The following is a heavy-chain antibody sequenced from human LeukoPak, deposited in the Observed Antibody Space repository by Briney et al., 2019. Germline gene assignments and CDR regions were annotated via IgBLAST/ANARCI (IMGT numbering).Heavy chain of an antibody. Sequence: GEFLKISCKGSGYSFTSYWIGWVRQMPGKGLEWMGIIYPGDSDTRYSPPFQGQVTISADKSLSPAYLQWSSLKASDTAMYYCARRYCSSTSCFDPWGQGTLVTVST. CDR3: ARRYCSSTSCFDP. CDR1: GYSFTSYW. J-gene: IGHJ5*02. V-gene: IGHV5-51*01. CDR2: IYPGDSDT. D-gene: IGHD2-2*01.